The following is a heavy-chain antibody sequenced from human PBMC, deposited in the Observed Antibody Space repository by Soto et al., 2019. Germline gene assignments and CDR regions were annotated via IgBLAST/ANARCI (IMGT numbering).Heavy chain of an antibody. V-gene: IGHV3-30*18. CDR1: GFTFSSYG. D-gene: IGHD3-10*01. CDR3: AKDGETLTISGPDSY. CDR2: ISYDGSNN. J-gene: IGHJ4*02. Sequence: PGGSLRLSCAASGFTFSSYGMHWVRQAPGKGLEWVAVISYDGSNNYYADSVKGRFTISRDNSKNTLYLQLNSLTSDDTAVYYCAKDGETLTISGPDSYWGQGALVTVSS.